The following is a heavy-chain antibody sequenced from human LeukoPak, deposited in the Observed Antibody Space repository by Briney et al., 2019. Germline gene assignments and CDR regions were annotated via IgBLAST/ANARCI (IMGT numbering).Heavy chain of an antibody. V-gene: IGHV1-2*02. CDR3: AGLYYASSDSFNY. CDR1: GYTFTGYY. J-gene: IGHJ4*02. CDR2: INPNSGDT. D-gene: IGHD3-22*01. Sequence: ASVKVSCKASGYTFTGYYMHWVRQAPGQGLEWMGWINPNSGDTNYAQKFQGRVTMTRDTSISTAYMELSRLRSDDTAVYYCAGLYYASSDSFNYWGQGTLSPSPQ.